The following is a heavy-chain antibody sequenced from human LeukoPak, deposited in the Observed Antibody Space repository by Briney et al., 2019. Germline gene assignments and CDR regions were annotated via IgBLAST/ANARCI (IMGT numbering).Heavy chain of an antibody. J-gene: IGHJ3*02. D-gene: IGHD2-2*01. CDR1: GFTFSSYG. V-gene: IGHV3-30*02. Sequence: GGSLRLSCAASGFTFSSYGMHWVRQAPGKGLEWVAFIRYDGSNKYYADSVKGRFTISRDNSKNTLYLQMNSLRAEDTAVYYCAKGRQLLDAFDIWGQGTMVTVSS. CDR2: IRYDGSNK. CDR3: AKGRQLLDAFDI.